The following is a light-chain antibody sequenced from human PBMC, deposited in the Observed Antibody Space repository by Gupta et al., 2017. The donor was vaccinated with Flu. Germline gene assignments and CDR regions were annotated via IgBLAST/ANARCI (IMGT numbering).Light chain of an antibody. J-gene: IGLJ2*01. Sequence: SSNIGSGYDIHWYQHLPGTAPKLLLYANNKRPAGVPDRFSGSKSATSASLAIIGLQTEDEADYYCQSYDSSLTGSVFGGGTKLTVL. CDR3: QSYDSSLTGSV. CDR2: ANN. CDR1: SSNIGSGYD. V-gene: IGLV1-40*01.